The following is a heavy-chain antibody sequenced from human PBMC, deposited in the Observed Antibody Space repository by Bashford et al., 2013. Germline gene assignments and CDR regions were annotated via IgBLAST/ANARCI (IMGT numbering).Heavy chain of an antibody. V-gene: IGHV1-18*01. CDR3: ARVASTPDAIAAAGTKWDYYYYYYMDV. J-gene: IGHJ6*03. D-gene: IGHD6-13*01. CDR2: ISAYNGNT. Sequence: VRQAPGQGLEWMGWISAYNGNTNYAQKLQGRVTMTTDTSTSTAYMELRSLRSDDTAVYYCARVASTPDAIAAAGTKWDYYYYYYMDVWGKGTTVTVSS.